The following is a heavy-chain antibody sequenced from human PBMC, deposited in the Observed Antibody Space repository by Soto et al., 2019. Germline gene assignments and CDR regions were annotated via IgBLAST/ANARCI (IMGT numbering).Heavy chain of an antibody. CDR3: TRNMDYYYGPGSGYGRGF. CDR1: GYTFTSYY. V-gene: IGHV1-2*02. CDR2: INTRFGDT. J-gene: IGHJ6*01. Sequence: QVQMVQYGAEVKEPGDSVRVSCEASGYTFTSYYIHWVRQAPGQGLEWMGWINTRFGDTTYAQDFQGRVSMTRDMSISTVYMALSRLNSDVTAIDYGTRNMDYYYGPGSGYGRGFWGQGTTLTV. D-gene: IGHD3-10*01.